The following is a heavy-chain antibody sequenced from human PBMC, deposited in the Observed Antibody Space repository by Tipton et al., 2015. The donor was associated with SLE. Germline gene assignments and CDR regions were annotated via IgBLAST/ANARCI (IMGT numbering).Heavy chain of an antibody. D-gene: IGHD3-3*01. V-gene: IGHV4-34*01. CDR2: INDSGGA. CDR1: GGSFNVYF. CDR3: ARGITMVGVVRHYHYGMDV. Sequence: TLSLTCSVYGGSFNVYFWTWVRQPPGKGLEWIGEINDSGGANYNTSLKSRVTMSVDKSKNQVSLKLNSVTAGDTALYYCARGITMVGVVRHYHYGMDVWGQGTTVTVSP. J-gene: IGHJ6*01.